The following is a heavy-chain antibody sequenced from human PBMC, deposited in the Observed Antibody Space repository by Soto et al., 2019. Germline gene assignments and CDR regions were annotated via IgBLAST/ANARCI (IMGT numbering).Heavy chain of an antibody. CDR3: ASTVVAGC. CDR1: GFTFSSDW. CDR2: INSDGSST. V-gene: IGHV3-74*01. J-gene: IGHJ4*02. D-gene: IGHD2-15*01. Sequence: EVQLVESGGGLVQPGGSLRLSCAVSGFTFSSDWMHWVRQAPGKGLVWVSRINSDGSSTSYADSVKGRFTISRDNAKNRRCLQMNSLRAEATAVDYCASTVVAGCWGEGTLVTVS.